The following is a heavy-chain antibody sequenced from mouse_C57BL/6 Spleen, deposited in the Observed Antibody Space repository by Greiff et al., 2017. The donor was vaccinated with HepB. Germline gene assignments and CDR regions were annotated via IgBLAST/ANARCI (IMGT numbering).Heavy chain of an antibody. D-gene: IGHD3-2*02. Sequence: VQLQQSGAELVRPGSSVKLSCKASGYTFTSYWMDWVKQRPGQGLEWIGNIYPSDSETHYNQKFKDKATLTVDKSSNTAYMQLSSLTSEDSAVYYCARESSGYDYWGQGTTLTVSS. CDR2: IYPSDSET. J-gene: IGHJ2*01. CDR1: GYTFTSYW. CDR3: ARESSGYDY. V-gene: IGHV1-61*01.